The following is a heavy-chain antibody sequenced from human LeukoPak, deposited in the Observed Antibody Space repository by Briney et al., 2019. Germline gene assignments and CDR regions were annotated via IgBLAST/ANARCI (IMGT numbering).Heavy chain of an antibody. CDR1: GYTLTAHF. J-gene: IGHJ4*02. V-gene: IGHV1-2*02. Sequence: ASVKVSCKASGYTLTAHFIHWVRQAPGQGLEWMGWINPNSGARKYAQMFQGRVTMTRDTSISTTYIELSSLRSNDTAVYYCASAAGVGSNLDYWGQGTLVTVSS. CDR3: ASAAGVGSNLDY. D-gene: IGHD3-10*01. CDR2: INPNSGAR.